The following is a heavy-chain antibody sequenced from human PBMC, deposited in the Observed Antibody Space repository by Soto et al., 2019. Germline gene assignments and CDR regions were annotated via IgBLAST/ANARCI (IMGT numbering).Heavy chain of an antibody. J-gene: IGHJ1*01. CDR2: IIPILGIA. CDR3: ARDDGYCSSTSCYGQGYFQH. Sequence: QVQLVQSGAEVKKPGSSVKVSCKASGGTFSSYTISWVRQAPGQGLEWMGRIIPILGIANYAQKLQGRVTITADKSTSTAYMELSSLRSEDTAVYYCARDDGYCSSTSCYGQGYFQHWGQGTLVTVSS. CDR1: GGTFSSYT. V-gene: IGHV1-69*08. D-gene: IGHD2-2*01.